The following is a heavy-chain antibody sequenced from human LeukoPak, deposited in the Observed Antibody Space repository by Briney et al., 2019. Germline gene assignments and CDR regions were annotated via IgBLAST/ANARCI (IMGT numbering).Heavy chain of an antibody. V-gene: IGHV3-64*04. CDR3: AKDTVAVAALFDP. CDR2: INGSGGTT. CDR1: GFTFSSYA. D-gene: IGHD6-19*01. Sequence: GGSLRLSCSASGFTFSSYAMHWVRQAPGKGLEYVSAINGSGGTTYYADSVKGRFTISRDNSKNTLYLQMNSLRAEDTAVYYCAKDTVAVAALFDPWGQGTLVTVSS. J-gene: IGHJ5*02.